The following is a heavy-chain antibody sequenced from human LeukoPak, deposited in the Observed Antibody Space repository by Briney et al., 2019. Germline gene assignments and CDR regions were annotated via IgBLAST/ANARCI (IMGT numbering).Heavy chain of an antibody. V-gene: IGHV4-4*07. CDR2: IYTSGRT. Sequence: PSETLSLTCTVSGDSISSNYWSWIRQPAGKGLEWIGRIYTSGRTSNNPSLKSRVSMSLDTSKNQFSLKLSSVTAADTAVYYCARLKGASGWYYYFDYWGQGTLVTVSS. CDR3: ARLKGASGWYYYFDY. J-gene: IGHJ4*02. CDR1: GDSISSNY. D-gene: IGHD6-19*01.